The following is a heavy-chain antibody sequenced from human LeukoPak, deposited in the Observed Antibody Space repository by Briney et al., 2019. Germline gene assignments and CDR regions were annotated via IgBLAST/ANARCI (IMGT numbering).Heavy chain of an antibody. D-gene: IGHD5-12*01. J-gene: IGHJ4*02. V-gene: IGHV3-13*01. CDR1: GFAFSSHD. Sequence: GGSLRLSCAASGFAFSSHDMHWVRQGIGKGLDWVSAINSAGDTYYAGSVKGRFTISRDNAKNSLYLQMNSLRAEDTAVYYCARDIVATIGLDYWGQGTLVTVSS. CDR3: ARDIVATIGLDY. CDR2: INSAGDT.